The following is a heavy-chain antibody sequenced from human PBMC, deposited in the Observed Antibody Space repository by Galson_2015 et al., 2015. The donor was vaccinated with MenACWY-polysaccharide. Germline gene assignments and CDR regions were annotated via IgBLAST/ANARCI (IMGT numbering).Heavy chain of an antibody. V-gene: IGHV3-23*01. J-gene: IGHJ4*02. Sequence: SLRLSCAASGFDFSSYAMSWVRQAPGKGLEWVSTMSGRRGYTYYAESVKGRFTISRDNSKNTLYLQISNLRADDTAIYSCATHPKGTDSRWYDYWGQGTLVTVSS. D-gene: IGHD3-22*01. CDR3: ATHPKGTDSRWYDY. CDR1: GFDFSSYA. CDR2: MSGRRGYT.